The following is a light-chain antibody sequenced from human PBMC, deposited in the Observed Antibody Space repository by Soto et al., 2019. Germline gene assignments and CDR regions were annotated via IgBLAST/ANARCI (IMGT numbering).Light chain of an antibody. CDR2: DAS. CDR1: QSISSW. CDR3: QQYKSYSRT. V-gene: IGKV1-5*01. Sequence: DIQMTQSPSTLSASXXDRVXITCPASQSISSWLAWYQKKPGKAPNXXIYDASSWESGVPSRCSGRGSGTEVTLTISSLQPDELATYYCQQYKSYSRTCGQGTKV. J-gene: IGKJ1*01.